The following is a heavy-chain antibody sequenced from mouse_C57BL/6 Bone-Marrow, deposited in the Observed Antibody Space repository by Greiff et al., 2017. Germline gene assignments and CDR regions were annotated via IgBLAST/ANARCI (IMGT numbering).Heavy chain of an antibody. CDR1: GFTFSSYA. CDR2: ISSGGDYI. J-gene: IGHJ3*01. Sequence: DVMLVESGEGLVKPGGSLKLSCAASGFTFSSYAMSWVRQTPEKRLEWVAYISSGGDYIYYADTVKGRFTISRDNARNTLYLQMSSLKSEDTAMYYCTIDSSGYLWFAYWGQGTLVTVSA. V-gene: IGHV5-9-1*02. CDR3: TIDSSGYLWFAY. D-gene: IGHD3-2*02.